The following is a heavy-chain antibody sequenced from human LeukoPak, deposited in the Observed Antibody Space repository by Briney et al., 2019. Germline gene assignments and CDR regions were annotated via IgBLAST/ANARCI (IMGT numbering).Heavy chain of an antibody. V-gene: IGHV3-53*01. CDR2: IYSGGNT. Sequence: GGSLRLSCAASGFTVISNYMSWVRQAPGKGLEWVSVIYSGGNTYYADSVEGRFTISRDDSKNTLYLQMKTLKAEDTAVYYCARANYDSSGYYLYDWYFDLWGRGTLVTVSS. CDR3: ARANYDSSGYYLYDWYFDL. D-gene: IGHD3-22*01. J-gene: IGHJ2*01. CDR1: GFTVISNY.